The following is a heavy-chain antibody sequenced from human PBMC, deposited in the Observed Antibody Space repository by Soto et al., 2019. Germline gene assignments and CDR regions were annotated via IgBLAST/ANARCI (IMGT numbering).Heavy chain of an antibody. CDR2: ISGGGGST. V-gene: IGHV3-23*01. CDR1: GLTFGNYD. Sequence: DVQLLESGGGLVQPGGSLRLSCAASGLTFGNYDINWVRQAPGKGLEWVSGISGGGGSTYYADSVKGRFTVSRDPSKNSVYLEMNTLRAEDTAVYYCAKGFIVVVTVLRPDDAFDVWGQGTLVTVSS. CDR3: AKGFIVVVTVLRPDDAFDV. D-gene: IGHD2-21*02. J-gene: IGHJ3*01.